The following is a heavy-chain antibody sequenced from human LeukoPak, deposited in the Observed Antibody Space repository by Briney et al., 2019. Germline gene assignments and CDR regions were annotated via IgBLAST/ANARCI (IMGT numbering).Heavy chain of an antibody. Sequence: GGSLRLSCAASGFTVNDNHMTWVRQAPGQELQWVSITYSGGTTYYADFVKDRFTMSRDNSKNTLYLHLNSLGADDTAMYYCARESRRTVTTVFDIWGQGTMVTVSS. CDR1: GFTVNDNH. CDR3: ARESRRTVTTVFDI. V-gene: IGHV3-66*01. CDR2: TYSGGTT. D-gene: IGHD4-17*01. J-gene: IGHJ3*02.